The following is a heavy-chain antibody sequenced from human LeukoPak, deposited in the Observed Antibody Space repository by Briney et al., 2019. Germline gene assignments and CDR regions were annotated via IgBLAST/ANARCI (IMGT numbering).Heavy chain of an antibody. V-gene: IGHV1-2*02. Sequence: GASVTVSCKASGYTFTGYYMHWVRQAPGQGLEWMGWINPNSGGTNYAQKFQGRVTMTRDTSISTAYMELSRLRSDDTAVYYCARRIKSSYRPILDYWGQGTLVTVSS. CDR2: INPNSGGT. CDR3: ARRIKSSYRPILDY. J-gene: IGHJ4*02. CDR1: GYTFTGYY. D-gene: IGHD3-16*02.